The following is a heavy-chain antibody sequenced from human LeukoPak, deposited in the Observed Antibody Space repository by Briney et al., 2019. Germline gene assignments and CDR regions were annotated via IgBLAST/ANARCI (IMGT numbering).Heavy chain of an antibody. Sequence: SETLSLTCAVYGGSFSGYYWSWIRQPPGKGLEWIGEINHSGSTNYNPSLKSRVTISVDTSKNQFSLKLSSVTAADTAVYYCARGPDILTGRAIWGQGTMVTVSS. CDR1: GGSFSGYY. CDR3: ARGPDILTGRAI. V-gene: IGHV4-34*01. J-gene: IGHJ3*02. CDR2: INHSGST. D-gene: IGHD3-9*01.